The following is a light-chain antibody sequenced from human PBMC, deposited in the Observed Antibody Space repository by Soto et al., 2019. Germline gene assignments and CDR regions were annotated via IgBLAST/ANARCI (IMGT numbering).Light chain of an antibody. Sequence: QPASVSGSPGQSITISCTGTSSDVGGYYSVSWYQQHPGKAPKLMIYDVTNRPSGVSNRFSGSKSGNTASLTISGLQAEDEADYYCSSYTSSSTDVFGTGTKVTVL. J-gene: IGLJ1*01. CDR3: SSYTSSSTDV. CDR2: DVT. CDR1: SSDVGGYYS. V-gene: IGLV2-14*01.